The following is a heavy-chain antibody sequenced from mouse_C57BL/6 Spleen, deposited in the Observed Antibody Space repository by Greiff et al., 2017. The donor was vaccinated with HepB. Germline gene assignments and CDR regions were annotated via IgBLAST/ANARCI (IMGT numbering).Heavy chain of an antibody. CDR3: ARAPYYYGLYAMYY. CDR2: INPNNGGT. Sequence: VQLQQSGPELVKPGASVKISCKASGYTFTDYYMNWVKQSHGKSLEWIGDINPNNGGTSYNQKFKGKATLTVDKSSSTAYMELRSLTSEDSAVYYCARAPYYYGLYAMYYWGQGTSVTVSS. J-gene: IGHJ4*01. D-gene: IGHD1-1*01. V-gene: IGHV1-26*01. CDR1: GYTFTDYY.